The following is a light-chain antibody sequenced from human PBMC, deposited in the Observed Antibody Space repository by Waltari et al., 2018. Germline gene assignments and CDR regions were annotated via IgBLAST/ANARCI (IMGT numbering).Light chain of an antibody. CDR1: AEYSPYS. Sequence: LVLTPSPSASASLGASVKLTCSLPAEYSPYSLAWHQQQPLKGPRYLMTVNSDGSHKKGDGISERFSGSSSDLDRYLIISRLQSDDEADYFCQTWGTGIQVFGSGTKLTVL. CDR3: QTWGTGIQV. CDR2: VNSDGSH. V-gene: IGLV4-69*01. J-gene: IGLJ3*02.